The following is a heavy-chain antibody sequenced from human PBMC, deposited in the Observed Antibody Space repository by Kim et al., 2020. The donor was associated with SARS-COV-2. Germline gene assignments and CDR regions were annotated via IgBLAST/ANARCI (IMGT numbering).Heavy chain of an antibody. CDR2: FDPENGET. CDR1: GYTLTKLS. V-gene: IGHV1-24*01. Sequence: ASVKVSCKVSGYTLTKLSMHWVRQAPGKGLEWMGGFDPENGETIYAQKFQGRVTMTEDTSTNTAYMELSSLRSEDTAVYYCATAGFTLFWRGYLFGYWGQGTLATVSS. CDR3: ATAGFTLFWRGYLFGY. D-gene: IGHD3-3*01. J-gene: IGHJ4*02.